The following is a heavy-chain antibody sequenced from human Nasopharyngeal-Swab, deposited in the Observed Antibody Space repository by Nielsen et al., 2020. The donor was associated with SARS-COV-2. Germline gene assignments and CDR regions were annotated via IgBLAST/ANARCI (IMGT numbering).Heavy chain of an antibody. CDR1: GYTFTSYA. Sequence: ASVKVSCKASGYTFTSYAMHWVRQAPGQRLEWMGWINAGNGNTKYSQKFQGRVTITRDISASTAYMELSSLRSEDTAVYYCAREFKTYYYGSGSSHFDYWGQGTLVTVSS. CDR2: INAGNGNT. J-gene: IGHJ4*02. D-gene: IGHD3-10*01. CDR3: AREFKTYYYGSGSSHFDY. V-gene: IGHV1-3*01.